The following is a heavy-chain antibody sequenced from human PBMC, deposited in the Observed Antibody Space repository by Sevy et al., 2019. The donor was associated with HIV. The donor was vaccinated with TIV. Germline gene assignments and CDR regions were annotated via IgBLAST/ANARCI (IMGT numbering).Heavy chain of an antibody. D-gene: IGHD1-7*01. Sequence: GGSLRLSCAVSGFTFSNYWMSWVRQAPGKGLECVANRNQDGGQKYYLDSVKGRFFVSSDNAKNSLYLQLGSLRAEDTAVYYCAREQIAGANADCFDYWGQGTLVTVSS. CDR2: RNQDGGQK. J-gene: IGHJ4*02. CDR1: GFTFSNYW. CDR3: AREQIAGANADCFDY. V-gene: IGHV3-7*01.